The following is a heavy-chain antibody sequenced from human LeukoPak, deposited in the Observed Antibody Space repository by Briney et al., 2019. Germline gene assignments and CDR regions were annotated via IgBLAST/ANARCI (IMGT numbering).Heavy chain of an antibody. CDR3: AGGGIQLPY. V-gene: IGHV4-59*01. CDR1: GGSISSYY. Sequence: SETLSLTCTVSGGSISSYYWSWIRQPPGKGLEWIGYIYYSGITNYNSSLQSRVTTSVDTSKNQFSLNLSSVTAADTAVYYCAGGGIQLPYWGQGTLVTVSS. CDR2: IYYSGIT. D-gene: IGHD5-18*01. J-gene: IGHJ4*02.